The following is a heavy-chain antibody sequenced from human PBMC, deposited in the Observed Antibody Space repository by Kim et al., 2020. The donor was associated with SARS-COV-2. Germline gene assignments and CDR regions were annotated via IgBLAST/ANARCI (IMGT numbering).Heavy chain of an antibody. CDR1: GFTVSSNY. CDR2: IYSGGST. Sequence: GGSLRLSCAASGFTVSSNYMSWVRQAPGKGLEWVSVIYSGGSTYYADSVKGRFTISRDNSKNTLYLQMNSLRAEDTAVYYCAFRGAGVYDSSSAGRDYWGQGTLVTVSS. V-gene: IGHV3-66*01. D-gene: IGHD3-22*01. CDR3: AFRGAGVYDSSSAGRDY. J-gene: IGHJ4*02.